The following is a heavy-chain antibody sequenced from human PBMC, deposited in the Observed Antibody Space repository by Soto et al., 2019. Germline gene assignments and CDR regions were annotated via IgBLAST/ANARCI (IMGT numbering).Heavy chain of an antibody. V-gene: IGHV3-23*01. CDR3: AKAYYEGNSGFDY. Sequence: DVQLLESGGGLVQPGGSLRLSCAASGFTFSNYAMAWVRQAPGRGLEWVALISASGASTYYADSVKGRFTIPRDNSRNTVFLQMNSLRGEDTAIYYCAKAYYEGNSGFDYWGRGALVTVSS. J-gene: IGHJ4*02. D-gene: IGHD3-16*01. CDR2: ISASGAST. CDR1: GFTFSNYA.